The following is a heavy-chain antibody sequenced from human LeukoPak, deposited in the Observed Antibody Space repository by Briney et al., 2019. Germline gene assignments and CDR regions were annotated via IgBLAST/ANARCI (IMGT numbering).Heavy chain of an antibody. CDR3: ARVHWSLDYGDYFDY. Sequence: GGSLRPSCAASGFTVSSNYMSWVRQAPGKGLEWVSGIYSGGSTYYADSVQGRFTISRDNSKNTLYLQMNSLRAEDTAVYYCARVHWSLDYGDYFDYWGQGTLVTVSS. CDR1: GFTVSSNY. J-gene: IGHJ4*02. D-gene: IGHD3/OR15-3a*01. V-gene: IGHV3-53*01. CDR2: IYSGGST.